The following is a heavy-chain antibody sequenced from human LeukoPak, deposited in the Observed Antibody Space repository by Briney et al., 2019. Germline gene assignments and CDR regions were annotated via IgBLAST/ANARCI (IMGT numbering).Heavy chain of an antibody. CDR1: GFTFSSYR. CDR3: ARGGSGSYYKTFDY. CDR2: ISSSSSYI. J-gene: IGHJ4*02. D-gene: IGHD3-10*01. Sequence: GGSMRLSCAASGFTFSSYRMNWVRQSPGKGLEWVSSISSSSSYIYYADSVKGRLTISRDNAKNSLYLQMNSLRAEDTAVYYCARGGSGSYYKTFDYWGQGTLVTVSS. V-gene: IGHV3-21*01.